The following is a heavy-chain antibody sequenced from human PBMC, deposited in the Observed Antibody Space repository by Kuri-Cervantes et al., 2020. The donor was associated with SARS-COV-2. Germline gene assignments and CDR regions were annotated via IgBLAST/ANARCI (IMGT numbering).Heavy chain of an antibody. CDR1: GFTFSSYA. CDR2: ISYDGSNK. CDR3: ARASAGSSWGYYYYMDV. Sequence: LSLTCAASGFTFSSYAMHWVRQAPGKGLEWVAVISYDGSNKYYADSVKGRFTISRGNSKNTLYLQMNSLRSEDTAVYYCARASAGSSWGYYYYMDVWGIGTTVTVSS. J-gene: IGHJ6*03. V-gene: IGHV3-30-3*01. D-gene: IGHD1-26*01.